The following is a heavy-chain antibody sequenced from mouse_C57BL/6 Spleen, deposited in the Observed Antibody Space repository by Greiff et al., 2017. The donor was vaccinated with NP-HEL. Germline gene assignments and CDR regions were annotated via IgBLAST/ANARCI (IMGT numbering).Heavy chain of an antibody. Sequence: VQLQQSGAELVNPGASVKLSCKASGYTFTSYWMHWVKQRPGQGLEWIGMIHPNSGSTNYNEKFKSKATLTVDKSSSTAYMQLSSLTSEDSAVYYCARTARLRASDYWGQGTTLTVSS. CDR2: IHPNSGST. CDR3: ARTARLRASDY. V-gene: IGHV1-64*01. CDR1: GYTFTSYW. D-gene: IGHD6-5*01. J-gene: IGHJ2*01.